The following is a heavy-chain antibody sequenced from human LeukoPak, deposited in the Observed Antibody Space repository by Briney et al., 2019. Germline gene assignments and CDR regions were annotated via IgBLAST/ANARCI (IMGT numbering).Heavy chain of an antibody. J-gene: IGHJ4*02. V-gene: IGHV3-21*01. D-gene: IGHD6-13*01. CDR1: GFAFSSFG. Sequence: GGSLRLSCAASGFAFSSFGMNWVRQAPGKGLERVSSIGSTTSYIYYADSVRGRFTISRDNAKNSLYLQMNSLRAEDTAVYYCARDPTARIAAAATSDYWGQGALVAVSS. CDR3: ARDPTARIAAAATSDY. CDR2: IGSTTSYI.